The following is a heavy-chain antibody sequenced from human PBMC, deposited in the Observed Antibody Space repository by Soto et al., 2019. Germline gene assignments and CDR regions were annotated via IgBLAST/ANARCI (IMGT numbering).Heavy chain of an antibody. V-gene: IGHV1-8*01. CDR2: MNPNSGNT. Sequence: ASVKVSCKTSEYTFTSYDINWVRQATGQGLEWMGWMNPNSGNTGYAQKFQGRVTMTRNTSISTAYMELSSLRSEDTAVYFCARGPERAGWGSSYFDYWGQGTPVTVSS. J-gene: IGHJ4*02. CDR3: ARGPERAGWGSSYFDY. D-gene: IGHD3-10*01. CDR1: EYTFTSYD.